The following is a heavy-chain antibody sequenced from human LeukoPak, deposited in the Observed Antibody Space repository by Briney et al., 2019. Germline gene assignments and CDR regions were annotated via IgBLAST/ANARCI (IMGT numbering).Heavy chain of an antibody. D-gene: IGHD4-17*01. J-gene: IGHJ6*02. CDR2: ISSSSSYI. CDR3: ARDATVTTSIRQWDYYGMDV. CDR1: GFTFSSYS. V-gene: IGHV3-21*01. Sequence: GGSLRLSCAASGFTFSSYSMNWVRQAPGKGLEWVSSISSSSSYIYYADSVKGRFTISRDNAKNSLYLQMNSLRAEDTAVYYCARDATVTTSIRQWDYYGMDVWGQGTTVTVSS.